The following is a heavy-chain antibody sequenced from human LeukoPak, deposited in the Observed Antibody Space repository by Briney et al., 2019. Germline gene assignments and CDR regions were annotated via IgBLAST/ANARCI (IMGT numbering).Heavy chain of an antibody. D-gene: IGHD6-13*01. CDR1: GFTFSSYG. J-gene: IGHJ4*02. CDR3: AKDRVVSSSWFFDY. CDR2: ISGSGGST. Sequence: GGSLRLSCAASGFTFSSYGMHWVRQAPGKGLEWVSAISGSGGSTYYADSVKGRFTISRDNSKNTLYLQMNSLRAEDTAVYYCAKDRVVSSSWFFDYWGQGTLVTVSS. V-gene: IGHV3-23*01.